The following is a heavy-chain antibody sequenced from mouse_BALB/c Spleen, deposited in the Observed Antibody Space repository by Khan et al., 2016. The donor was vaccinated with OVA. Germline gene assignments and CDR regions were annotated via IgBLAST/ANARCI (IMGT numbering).Heavy chain of an antibody. CDR1: GFSLTNYG. D-gene: IGHD2-10*01. CDR3: ARQPYYHYYIMDY. J-gene: IGHJ4*01. V-gene: IGHV2-6-1*01. Sequence: QMQLGESGPGLVAPSQSLSITCTISGFSLTNYGVHWVRQPPGKGLEWLVVIWSDGSTTYNSPLNSRLSISKDNSKSQVFLKMNSLQADDTAMYYCARQPYYHYYIMDYWGQGTSVTVSS. CDR2: IWSDGST.